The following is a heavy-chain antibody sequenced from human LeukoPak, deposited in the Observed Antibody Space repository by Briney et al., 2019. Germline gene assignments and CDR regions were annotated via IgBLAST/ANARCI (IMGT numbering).Heavy chain of an antibody. CDR3: AAYYYDSSGPDAFDI. Sequence: SETLSLTCTVSGGSISSHYWSWIRQPPGKGLEWIGEINHSGSTNYNPSLKSRVTISVDTSKNQFSLKLSSVTAADTAVYYCAAYYYDSSGPDAFDIWGQGTMVTVSS. J-gene: IGHJ3*02. CDR1: GGSISSHY. V-gene: IGHV4-34*01. CDR2: INHSGST. D-gene: IGHD3-22*01.